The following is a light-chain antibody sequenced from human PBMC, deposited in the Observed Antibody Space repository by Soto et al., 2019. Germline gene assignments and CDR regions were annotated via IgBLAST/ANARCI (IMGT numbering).Light chain of an antibody. CDR1: QSISNY. CDR2: AAS. J-gene: IGKJ1*01. CDR3: QQTYSTPRT. Sequence: DIQMTQSPSSLSASVGDRVTITCRASQSISNYLNWYQQKPGKAPQLLIYAASTLQSGVPSRFRGSGSGTDFTLAISSLQPEDSATYFCQQTYSTPRTFGQGTKVDIK. V-gene: IGKV1-39*01.